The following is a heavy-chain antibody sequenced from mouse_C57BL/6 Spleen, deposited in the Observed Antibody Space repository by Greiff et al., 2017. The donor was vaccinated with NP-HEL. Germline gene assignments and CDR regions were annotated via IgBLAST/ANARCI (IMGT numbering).Heavy chain of an antibody. CDR3: ASYDGYYDAMDY. CDR2: ILPGSGST. CDR1: GYTFTGYW. V-gene: IGHV1-9*01. J-gene: IGHJ4*01. Sequence: QVQLQQSGAELMKPGASVKLSCKATGYTFTGYWIEWVKQRPGHGLEWIGEILPGSGSTNYTEKFKGKATFTADTSSNTAYMQLSSLTTEDSAIYYCASYDGYYDAMDYWGQGTSVTVSS. D-gene: IGHD2-3*01.